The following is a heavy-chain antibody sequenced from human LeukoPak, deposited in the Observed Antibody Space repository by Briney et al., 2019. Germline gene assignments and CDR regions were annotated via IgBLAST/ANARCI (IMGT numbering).Heavy chain of an antibody. J-gene: IGHJ4*02. V-gene: IGHV3-7*05. CDR3: VAAGGY. Sequence: GGSLRLSCAASGFTFSTYWMNWVPQAPGKGLEWVANIKEDGSEKNYVDSVKGRFTISRDNAKNSLCLQMNSLRAEDTAVYYCVAAGGYWGQGALVTVSS. D-gene: IGHD6-13*01. CDR1: GFTFSTYW. CDR2: IKEDGSEK.